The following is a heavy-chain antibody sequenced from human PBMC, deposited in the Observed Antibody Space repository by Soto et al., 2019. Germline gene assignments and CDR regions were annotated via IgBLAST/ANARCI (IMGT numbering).Heavy chain of an antibody. D-gene: IGHD4-17*01. Sequence: ASVKVSCKASGYAFTSFGISWVRQAPGQGLEWMGWISAYNGHTNFAQKLQGRVTMTTDTSTSTAYTELRSLRSDDTAVYYCARVFTDYGDYKYYFDYWGQGTLGTVSS. CDR1: GYAFTSFG. V-gene: IGHV1-18*04. J-gene: IGHJ4*02. CDR2: ISAYNGHT. CDR3: ARVFTDYGDYKYYFDY.